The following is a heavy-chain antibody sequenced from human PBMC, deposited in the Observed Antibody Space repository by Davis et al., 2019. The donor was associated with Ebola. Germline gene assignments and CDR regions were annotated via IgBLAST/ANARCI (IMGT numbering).Heavy chain of an antibody. CDR3: ARDLPFPLEWLFQEAFDI. V-gene: IGHV3-21*01. J-gene: IGHJ3*02. CDR1: GFTFSTYS. D-gene: IGHD3-3*01. Sequence: GESLKISCAASGFTFSTYSMNWVRQAPGKGLEWVSSISGYSSYIYYADSVKGRFTISRDNAKNSLYLQMNSLRAEDTAVYYCARDLPFPLEWLFQEAFDIWGQGTMVTVSS. CDR2: ISGYSSYI.